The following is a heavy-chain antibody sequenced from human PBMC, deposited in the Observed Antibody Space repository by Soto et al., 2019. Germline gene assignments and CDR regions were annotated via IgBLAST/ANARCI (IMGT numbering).Heavy chain of an antibody. V-gene: IGHV4-34*01. CDR2: IKDGGLT. CDR3: VRGQEGVVATH. Sequence: QVQLQQWGAGLLKPSETLSLTCVVYGGSLSGYYWSWIRQPPGKGLEWIGEIKDGGLTNYSPSLKXRXTXSXXRPKNQFSLKLHSVTAADTAVYYCVRGQEGVVATHWDQGALVTVSS. D-gene: IGHD5-12*01. CDR1: GGSLSGYY. J-gene: IGHJ4*02.